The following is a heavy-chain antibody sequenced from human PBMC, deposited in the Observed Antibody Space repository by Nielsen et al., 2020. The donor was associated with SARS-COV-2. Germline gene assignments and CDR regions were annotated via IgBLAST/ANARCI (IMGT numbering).Heavy chain of an antibody. D-gene: IGHD6-13*01. CDR2: IIPIFGTA. CDR3: ARFYSSSWYNWFDP. CDR1: GYTFTSYA. J-gene: IGHJ5*02. V-gene: IGHV1-69*13. Sequence: SVKVSCKASGYTFTSYAISWVRQAPGQGLEWMGGIIPIFGTANYAQKFQGRVTITADESTSTAYMELSSLRSEDTAVYYCARFYSSSWYNWFDPWGQGTLVTVSS.